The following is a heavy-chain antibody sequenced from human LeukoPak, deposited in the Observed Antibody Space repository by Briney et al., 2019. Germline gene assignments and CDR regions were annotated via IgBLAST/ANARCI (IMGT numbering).Heavy chain of an antibody. J-gene: IGHJ6*04. D-gene: IGHD3-10*01. CDR1: GFTFSSYA. V-gene: IGHV3-30*04. CDR3: ARANYYGSGIYYYYGMDV. Sequence: GGSLRLSCAAYGFTFSSYAMHWARQAPGKGLEWVAVISYDGSNKYYADSVKGRFTISRDNSKNTLYLRMNSLRADDTAVYYCARANYYGSGIYYYYGMDVWGKGTTVTVSS. CDR2: ISYDGSNK.